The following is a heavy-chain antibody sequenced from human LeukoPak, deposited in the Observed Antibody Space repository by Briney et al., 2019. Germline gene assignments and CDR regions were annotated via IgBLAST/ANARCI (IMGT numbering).Heavy chain of an antibody. CDR2: IYSGGST. CDR3: ARRLVGATYFDY. V-gene: IGHV3-66*04. Sequence: GGSLRLSCAASGFTFSSYAMSWVRQAPGKGLEWVSVIYSGGSTYYADSVKGRFTISRDNSKNTLYLQMNSLRAEDTAVYYCARRLVGATYFDYWGQGTLVTVSS. D-gene: IGHD1-26*01. CDR1: GFTFSSYA. J-gene: IGHJ4*02.